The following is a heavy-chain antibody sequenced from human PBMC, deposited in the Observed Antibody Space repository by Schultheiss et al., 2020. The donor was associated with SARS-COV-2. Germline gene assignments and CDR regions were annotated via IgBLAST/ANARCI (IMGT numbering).Heavy chain of an antibody. CDR1: GFTFSSYA. Sequence: GGSLRLSCSASGFTFSSYAMHWVRQAPGKGLEYVSAISSNGGSTYYADSVKGRFTISRDNSKNTLYLQMNSLRAEDTAVYYCAREKKDSGSVDYWGQGTLVTVSS. V-gene: IGHV3-64*04. CDR2: ISSNGGST. CDR3: AREKKDSGSVDY. J-gene: IGHJ4*02. D-gene: IGHD6-19*01.